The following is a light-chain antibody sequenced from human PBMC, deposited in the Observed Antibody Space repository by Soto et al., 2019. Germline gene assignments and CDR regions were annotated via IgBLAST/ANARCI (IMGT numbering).Light chain of an antibody. CDR2: EVS. J-gene: IGLJ1*01. CDR1: SSDVGGYNY. Sequence: QSALTQPASVSGSPGQSITISCTGTSSDVGGYNYVSWYQQHPGKAPKLMIYEVSNRPSGVSHRFSGSKSGNTASLTISGLQAEDEADYYCSSYASSSTSFGPGTKVTVL. CDR3: SSYASSSTS. V-gene: IGLV2-14*03.